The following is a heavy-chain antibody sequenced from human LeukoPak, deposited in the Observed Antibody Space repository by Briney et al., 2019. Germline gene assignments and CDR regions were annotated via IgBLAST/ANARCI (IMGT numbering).Heavy chain of an antibody. CDR2: INPNSGGT. D-gene: IGHD3-3*01. J-gene: IGHJ4*02. CDR1: GYTFTGYY. CDR3: ARGYDFWSGYTTPVDY. Sequence: ASVKVSCKASGYTFTGYYMHWVRQAPGQGLEWMGWINPNSGGTNYAQKFQGRVTMTRDTSISAAYMELSRLRSDDTAVYYCARGYDFWSGYTTPVDYWGQGTLVTVSS. V-gene: IGHV1-2*02.